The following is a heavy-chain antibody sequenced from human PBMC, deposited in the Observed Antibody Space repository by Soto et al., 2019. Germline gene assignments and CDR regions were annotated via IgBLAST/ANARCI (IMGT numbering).Heavy chain of an antibody. CDR1: GFTFSSYG. CDR2: IKEDGSEK. CDR3: ARERYYYGSGDY. Sequence: GGSLRLSCAAAGFTFSSYGRNWVRQAPGKGLEWVANIKEDGSEKNYVDSVKGQFTISRDNAKNSLYLQMNSLRAEDTAVYYCARERYYYGSGDYWGQGTLVTVSS. J-gene: IGHJ4*02. V-gene: IGHV3-7*01. D-gene: IGHD3-10*01.